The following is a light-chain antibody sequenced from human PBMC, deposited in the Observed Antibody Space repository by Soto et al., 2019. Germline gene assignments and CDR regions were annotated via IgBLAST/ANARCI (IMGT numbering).Light chain of an antibody. CDR2: DVS. CDR3: CSYAGSYYV. V-gene: IGLV2-11*01. Sequence: QSALTQPRSVSGSPGQSVTFSCPGTSSDVGGYNYVSWYQQHPGKAPKLMIYDVSKRPSGVPDRFSGSKSGNTASLTISGLQAEDEADYYCCSYAGSYYVFGTGTKLTVL. CDR1: SSDVGGYNY. J-gene: IGLJ1*01.